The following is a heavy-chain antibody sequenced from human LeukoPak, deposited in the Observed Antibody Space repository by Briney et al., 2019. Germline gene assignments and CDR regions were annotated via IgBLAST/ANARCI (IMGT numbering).Heavy chain of an antibody. V-gene: IGHV3-74*01. CDR2: VISDGSSA. CDR1: GFTFDDYG. J-gene: IGHJ4*02. Sequence: GGSLRLSCAASGFTFDDYGMSWVRQAPGKGLVWVSRVISDGSSATYADSVKGRFTISRDNAKNTMYLQMNSLRAEDTAVYYCVRDSYYHPDYWGQGTLVTVSS. D-gene: IGHD3-10*01. CDR3: VRDSYYHPDY.